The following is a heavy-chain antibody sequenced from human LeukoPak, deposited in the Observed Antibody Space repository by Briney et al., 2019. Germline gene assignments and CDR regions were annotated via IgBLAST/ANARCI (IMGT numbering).Heavy chain of an antibody. D-gene: IGHD6-13*01. J-gene: IGHJ4*02. Sequence: KPSETLSLTCTVSGGSISSSSYYCGWIRQPPGKGLEWIGSIYYSGSTYYNPSLKSRVTISVDTSKNQFSLKLSSVTAAGTAVYYCARARAAAGTLHDYWGQGTLVTVSS. CDR3: ARARAAAGTLHDY. CDR1: GGSISSSSYY. CDR2: IYYSGST. V-gene: IGHV4-39*07.